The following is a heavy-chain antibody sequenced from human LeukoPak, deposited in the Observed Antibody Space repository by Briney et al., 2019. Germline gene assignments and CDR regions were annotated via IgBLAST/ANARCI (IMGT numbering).Heavy chain of an antibody. CDR1: GFTFGSYA. CDR3: AKEEEVLSIAARQPKTGFDP. D-gene: IGHD6-6*01. V-gene: IGHV3-30*04. J-gene: IGHJ5*02. CDR2: ISYDGSNK. Sequence: PGGSLRLSCAASGFTFGSYAMHWVRQAPGKGLEWVALISYDGSNKYYADSVKGRFTISRDNSKNTLYLQMNSLRAEDTAVYYCAKEEEVLSIAARQPKTGFDPWGQGTLVTVSS.